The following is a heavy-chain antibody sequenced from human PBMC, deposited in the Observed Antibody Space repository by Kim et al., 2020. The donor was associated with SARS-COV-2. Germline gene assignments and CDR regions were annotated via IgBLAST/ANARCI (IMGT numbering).Heavy chain of an antibody. CDR2: IYSGGST. J-gene: IGHJ4*02. D-gene: IGHD3-22*01. Sequence: GGSLRLSCAASGFTVSSYYMSWVRQAPGKGLEWVSVIYSGGSTYYADSVKGRFTISRDNSKNTLYLQMNSLRAEDTAVYYCASSSVHYYDSSGFDYWGQGTLVTVSS. CDR1: GFTVSSYY. CDR3: ASSSVHYYDSSGFDY. V-gene: IGHV3-66*02.